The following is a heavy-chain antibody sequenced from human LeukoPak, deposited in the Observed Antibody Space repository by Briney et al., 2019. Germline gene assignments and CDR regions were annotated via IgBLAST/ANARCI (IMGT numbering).Heavy chain of an antibody. CDR3: AKDRLLIQEGPYYYDSSGPVDY. J-gene: IGHJ4*02. V-gene: IGHV3-23*01. CDR1: GFTFSSYA. CDR2: ISGSDDST. D-gene: IGHD3-22*01. Sequence: GGSLRLSCAASGFTFSSYAMSWVRQAPGKGLEWVSTISGSDDSTYYADSVKGRFTISRDNSKNTLYLQMNSLRAEDTAVYYCAKDRLLIQEGPYYYDSSGPVDYWGQGTLVTVSS.